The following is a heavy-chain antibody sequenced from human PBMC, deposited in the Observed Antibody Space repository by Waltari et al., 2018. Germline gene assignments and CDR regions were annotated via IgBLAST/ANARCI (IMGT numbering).Heavy chain of an antibody. V-gene: IGHV3-48*03. CDR3: VREGLGHYSFDF. J-gene: IGHJ4*02. Sequence: EVQLVESGGGLVQPGGSLRLSCAASGFTFSSYDMHWVRQAPGKGLEWVAYVRSSGSSVFYPDSVKGRFTISRDNARNSLYLQVNTLRAEDTALYHCVREGLGHYSFDFWGQGTLVTVSS. CDR2: VRSSGSSV. CDR1: GFTFSSYD. D-gene: IGHD4-17*01.